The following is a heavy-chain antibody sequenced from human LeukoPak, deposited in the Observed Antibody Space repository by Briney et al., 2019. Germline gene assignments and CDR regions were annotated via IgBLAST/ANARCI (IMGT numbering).Heavy chain of an antibody. V-gene: IGHV3-21*01. CDR1: GFTFSSYS. CDR2: ISSSSSYI. Sequence: GGSLRLSCAASGFTFSSYSMNWVRQAPGKGLEWVSSISSSSSYIYYADSVKGRFTISRDNAKNSLYLQMNSLRAEDTAVYYCARESVVRGVMSYWGQGTLVTVSS. J-gene: IGHJ4*02. D-gene: IGHD3-10*01. CDR3: ARESVVRGVMSY.